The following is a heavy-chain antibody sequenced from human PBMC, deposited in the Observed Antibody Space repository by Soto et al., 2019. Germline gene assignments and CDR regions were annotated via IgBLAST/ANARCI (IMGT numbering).Heavy chain of an antibody. CDR3: STSGGTYYDSSTAYYYAMDV. V-gene: IGHV3-15*07. J-gene: IGHJ6*02. D-gene: IGHD3-3*01. CDR2: IKSKTDGGTT. CDR1: GFTFSSAW. Sequence: GGSLRLSCEASGFTFSSAWMNWVRQAPGKGLEWVGRIKSKTDGGTTDYAAPVKGRFTVSRDDSKNTLYVEMNSLTAEDTAVYYCSTSGGTYYDSSTAYYYAMDVWGQGTTVTVSS.